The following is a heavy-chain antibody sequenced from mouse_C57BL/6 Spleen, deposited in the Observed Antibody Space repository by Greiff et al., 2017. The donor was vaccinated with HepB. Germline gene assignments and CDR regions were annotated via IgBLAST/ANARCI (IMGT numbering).Heavy chain of an antibody. J-gene: IGHJ1*03. Sequence: VQLQQSGPELVKPGASVKISCKASGYAFSSSWMNWVKQRPGKGLEWIGRIYPGDGDTNYNGKFKGKATLTADKSSSTAYMQLSSLTSEDSAVYFCARNSMVTPGFDVWGTGTTVTVSS. V-gene: IGHV1-82*01. CDR2: IYPGDGDT. CDR1: GYAFSSSW. D-gene: IGHD2-2*01. CDR3: ARNSMVTPGFDV.